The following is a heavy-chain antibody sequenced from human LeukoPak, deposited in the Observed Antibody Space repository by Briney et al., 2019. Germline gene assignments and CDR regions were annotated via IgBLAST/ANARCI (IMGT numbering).Heavy chain of an antibody. CDR2: INPNSGGT. J-gene: IGHJ4*02. CDR3: ARRAISGSYYLYYFDY. Sequence: ASVKVSCTASGYTFTGYYMHWVRQAPGQGLEWMGRINPNSGGTNYAQKFQGRVTMTRDTSISTAYMELSRLRSDDTAVYYCARRAISGSYYLYYFDYWGQGTLVTVSS. V-gene: IGHV1-2*06. D-gene: IGHD3-10*01. CDR1: GYTFTGYY.